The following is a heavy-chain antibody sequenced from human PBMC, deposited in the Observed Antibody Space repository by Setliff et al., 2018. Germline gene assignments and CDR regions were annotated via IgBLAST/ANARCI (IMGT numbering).Heavy chain of an antibody. D-gene: IGHD3-22*01. CDR1: GYMFTSYG. Sequence: ASVKVSCKASGYMFTSYGTSWVRQAPGQGLEWMGWISADNGHTNIVKNFQGRVTMTTDTTTSTAYMELRSLRFDDTAVYYCARERAYDGLNYYGMDVWGQGTTVTVSS. CDR3: ARERAYDGLNYYGMDV. CDR2: ISADNGHT. V-gene: IGHV1-18*01. J-gene: IGHJ6*01.